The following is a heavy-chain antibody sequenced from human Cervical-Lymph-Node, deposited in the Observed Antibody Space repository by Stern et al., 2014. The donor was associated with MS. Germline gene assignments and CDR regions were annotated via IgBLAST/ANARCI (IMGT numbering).Heavy chain of an antibody. CDR1: GFTFDDYA. V-gene: IGHV3-9*01. CDR3: AKSPGAYYFLGMDV. Sequence: EVQLVESGGALVQPGRSLRLSCAASGFTFDDYAMHWVRQPPGKGLEWVSGVGWNGGDIGYADSVKGRFIISRDNAKNSLYLQMNSLRPEDTAFYYCAKSPGAYYFLGMDVWGQGTTVTVYS. CDR2: VGWNGGDI. D-gene: IGHD2-2*01. J-gene: IGHJ6*02.